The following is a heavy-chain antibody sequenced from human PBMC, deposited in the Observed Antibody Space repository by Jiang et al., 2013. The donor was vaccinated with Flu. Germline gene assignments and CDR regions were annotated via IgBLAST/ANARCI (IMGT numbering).Heavy chain of an antibody. J-gene: IGHJ5*02. D-gene: IGHD2-2*01. CDR2: IYYSGST. Sequence: LLKPSETLSLTCTVSGGSISITSNYWGWIRQPPGKGLEWIGSIYYSGSTYYNPSLKRRVTLSVDTSKNQFSLKMNSVTATDTAVYYCARNSFTSSLNWFDPWGQGTLVTVSS. CDR1: GGSISITSNY. CDR3: ARNSFTSSLNWFDP. V-gene: IGHV4-39*01.